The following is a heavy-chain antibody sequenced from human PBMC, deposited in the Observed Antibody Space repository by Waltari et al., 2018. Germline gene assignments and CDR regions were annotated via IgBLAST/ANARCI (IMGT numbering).Heavy chain of an antibody. J-gene: IGHJ5*02. CDR3: ARGAAPGKGAHWFDP. V-gene: IGHV1-8*01. CDR1: GYTFTNYD. Sequence: QVQLVQSGAEVKKPGASVKVSCKTSGYTFTNYDINWVRQATGQGIEWMGWMNPNSGNTGFAQKFKDRLIMTANTAITTAYMELTGLTSDDTAVYYCARGAAPGKGAHWFDPWGQGTLVIVSS. CDR2: MNPNSGNT. D-gene: IGHD6-13*01.